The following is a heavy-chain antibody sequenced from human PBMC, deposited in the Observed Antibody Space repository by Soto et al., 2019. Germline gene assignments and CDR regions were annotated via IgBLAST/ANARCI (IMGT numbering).Heavy chain of an antibody. CDR3: ARDIPSGSYSVWYYFDY. J-gene: IGHJ4*02. D-gene: IGHD3-10*01. CDR1: GFTFSSYS. V-gene: IGHV3-48*01. Sequence: GGSLRLSCAASGFTFSSYSMNWVRQAPGKGLEWVSYISSSSSTIYYADSVKGRFTISRDNAKNSLYLQMNSLRAEDTAVYYCARDIPSGSYSVWYYFDYWGQGTLVTVSS. CDR2: ISSSSSTI.